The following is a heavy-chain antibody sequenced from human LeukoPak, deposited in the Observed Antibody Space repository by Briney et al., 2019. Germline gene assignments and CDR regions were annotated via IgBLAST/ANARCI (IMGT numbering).Heavy chain of an antibody. CDR1: GGTFSSYA. J-gene: IGHJ4*02. V-gene: IGHV1-69*13. CDR2: IIPIFGTA. D-gene: IGHD5-18*01. CDR3: ARDSGIGYSYGYFDY. Sequence: GSSVKVSCKASGGTFSSYAISWVRQAPGQGLEWMGGIIPIFGTANYAQKFQGRVTITADESTSTAYMELSSLRSEDTAVYYCARDSGIGYSYGYFDYWGQGTLVTVSS.